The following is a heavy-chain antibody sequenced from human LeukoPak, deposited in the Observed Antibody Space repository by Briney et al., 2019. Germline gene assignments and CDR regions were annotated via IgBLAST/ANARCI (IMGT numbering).Heavy chain of an antibody. D-gene: IGHD3-10*01. J-gene: IGHJ5*02. Sequence: ASVKVSCKASGYTFTSYAMNWVRQARGQGLEWMGWINTNTGNPTYAQGFTGRFVFSLDTSVSTAYLQISSLKAEDTAVYYCARGRLWFGELFHWFDPWGQGTLVTVSS. V-gene: IGHV7-4-1*02. CDR3: ARGRLWFGELFHWFDP. CDR1: GYTFTSYA. CDR2: INTNTGNP.